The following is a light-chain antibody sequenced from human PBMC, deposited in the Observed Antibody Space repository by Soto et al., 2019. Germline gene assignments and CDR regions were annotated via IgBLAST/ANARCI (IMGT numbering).Light chain of an antibody. CDR2: KAS. CDR1: ESIDSW. J-gene: IGKJ1*01. Sequence: INMTQAPSTLSASLGDRVTITCRASESIDSWLAWHQQKPGRAPKLLISKASSLESGVPSRFSGSGSGTEFTLTISSLQPDDFATYYCQQYNSYRAFGQGTKVDIK. V-gene: IGKV1-5*03. CDR3: QQYNSYRA.